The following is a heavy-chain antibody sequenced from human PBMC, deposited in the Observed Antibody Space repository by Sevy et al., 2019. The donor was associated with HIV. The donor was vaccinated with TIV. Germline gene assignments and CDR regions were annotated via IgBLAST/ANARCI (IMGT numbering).Heavy chain of an antibody. CDR3: ARGTSYSSGWYYDFDY. CDR2: IGTAGDT. D-gene: IGHD6-19*01. CDR1: GFTFSSYD. Sequence: GGSLRLSCAASGFTFSSYDMHWVRQATGKGLEWVSAIGTAGDTYYPGSMKGRFTISRENAKNSLYLQMNSLRAGDTAVYYCARGTSYSSGWYYDFDYWGQGTLVTVSS. V-gene: IGHV3-13*01. J-gene: IGHJ4*02.